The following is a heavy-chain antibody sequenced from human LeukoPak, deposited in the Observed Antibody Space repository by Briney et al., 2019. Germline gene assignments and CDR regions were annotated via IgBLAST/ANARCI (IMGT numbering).Heavy chain of an antibody. Sequence: PGGSLRLSCAASGFTFSSYAMSWVRQAPGKGLEWVSAITASGDSTCYADFVKGRFTISRDNSKNTLYLQMSSLRAEDTAVYYCAGFSHKGVWGQGTTVTVSS. CDR1: GFTFSSYA. J-gene: IGHJ6*02. V-gene: IGHV3-23*01. CDR3: AGFSHKGV. CDR2: ITASGDST.